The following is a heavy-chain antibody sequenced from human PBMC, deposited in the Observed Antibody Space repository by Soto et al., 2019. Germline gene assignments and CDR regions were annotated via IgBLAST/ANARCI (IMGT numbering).Heavy chain of an antibody. CDR1: GGTISSYY. Sequence: SETLSLTCSVSGGTISSYYWSWIRQPPGKGLEWIGYVYYSGNTNYNPSLKSRVTITIDTSKTQFSLKLRSVTGADTAVYFCARSISARPEADIWGQGTMVTVSS. D-gene: IGHD6-6*01. CDR2: VYYSGNT. J-gene: IGHJ3*02. CDR3: ARSISARPEADI. V-gene: IGHV4-59*01.